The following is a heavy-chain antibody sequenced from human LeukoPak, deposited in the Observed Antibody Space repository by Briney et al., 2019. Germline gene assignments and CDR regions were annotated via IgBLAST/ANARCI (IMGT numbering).Heavy chain of an antibody. Sequence: GASVKVSCKASGYTFTSYGISWVRQAPGQGLEWMGWISAHNGHTDYAQKLQGRVTMTTDTSTSTAYMELRSLRSDDTAVYYCARDPITAMVYFDYWGQGTLVTVSS. V-gene: IGHV1-18*01. CDR2: ISAHNGHT. D-gene: IGHD5-18*01. CDR1: GYTFTSYG. CDR3: ARDPITAMVYFDY. J-gene: IGHJ4*02.